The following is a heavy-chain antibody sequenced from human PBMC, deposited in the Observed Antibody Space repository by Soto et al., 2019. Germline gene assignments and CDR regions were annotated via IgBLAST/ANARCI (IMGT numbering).Heavy chain of an antibody. V-gene: IGHV3-23*01. D-gene: IGHD3-3*01. Sequence: EVQLLESGGGLVQPGGSLRLSCAASGFTFSSYAMSWVRQAPGKGLEWVSAVSGSGGSTYYADSVKGRFTISRDNSKNALYLQMNSLRAEDTAVYYCAKVYLRFVDAFDIWGQGTMVTVSS. CDR3: AKVYLRFVDAFDI. CDR2: VSGSGGST. CDR1: GFTFSSYA. J-gene: IGHJ3*02.